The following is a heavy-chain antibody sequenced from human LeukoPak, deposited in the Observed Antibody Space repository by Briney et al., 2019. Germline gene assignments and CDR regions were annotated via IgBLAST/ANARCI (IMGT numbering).Heavy chain of an antibody. D-gene: IGHD2-2*01. CDR1: GGAFSGYY. Sequence: SETLSLTCAVYGGAFSGYYWSWIRQPPGKGLEWIGEINHSGSTNYNPSLKRRVTISVDTSKNQFSLELSSVPAADTAVYYCARGRSIPAAITPFDPWGQGTLVTVSS. CDR3: ARGRSIPAAITPFDP. V-gene: IGHV4-34*01. CDR2: INHSGST. J-gene: IGHJ5*02.